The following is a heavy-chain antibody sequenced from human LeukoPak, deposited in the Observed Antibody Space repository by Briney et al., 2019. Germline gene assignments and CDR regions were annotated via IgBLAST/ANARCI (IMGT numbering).Heavy chain of an antibody. Sequence: GGSLRLSCAASGFTFSSHSMNWVRQAPGKGLEWVSSISSSSSYIYYADSVKGRFTISRDNAKNSLYLQMNSLRAEDTAVYYCARDLTGFADPDRAFDIWGQGTMVTVSS. J-gene: IGHJ3*02. CDR1: GFTFSSHS. V-gene: IGHV3-21*01. CDR2: ISSSSSYI. CDR3: ARDLTGFADPDRAFDI. D-gene: IGHD3-10*01.